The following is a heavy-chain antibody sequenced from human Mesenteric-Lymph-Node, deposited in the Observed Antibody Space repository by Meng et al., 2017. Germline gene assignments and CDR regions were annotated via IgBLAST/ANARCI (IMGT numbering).Heavy chain of an antibody. V-gene: IGHV4-4*07. Sequence: DAGPVLVNPSHNLPLTVHSPVEPTSVYHWGWLLPPAGKGLEWIGRIYTSGSTNYNPSLKSRVTMSVDTSKNQFSLKLSSVTAADTAVYYCARAGAYDSSGYYYVYRYFDLWGRGTLVTVSS. CDR3: ARAGAYDSSGYYYVYRYFDL. J-gene: IGHJ2*01. D-gene: IGHD3-22*01. CDR2: IYTSGST. CDR1: VEPTSVYH.